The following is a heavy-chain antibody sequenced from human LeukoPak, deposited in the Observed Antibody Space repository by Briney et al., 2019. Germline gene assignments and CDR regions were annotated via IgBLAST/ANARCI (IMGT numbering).Heavy chain of an antibody. D-gene: IGHD2-15*01. CDR1: GFTFSNYG. CDR2: ISSDESNK. V-gene: IGHV3-30*18. CDR3: AKDFLPYCSGGTCYEDYFDY. J-gene: IGHJ4*02. Sequence: GGSLRLSCAASGFTFSNYGMHWVRQAPGKGLEWVAVISSDESNKYFADSVKGRFTVSRDNSKNTLYLQMNSLRTEGTAVYYCAKDFLPYCSGGTCYEDYFDYWGQGTLVTVSS.